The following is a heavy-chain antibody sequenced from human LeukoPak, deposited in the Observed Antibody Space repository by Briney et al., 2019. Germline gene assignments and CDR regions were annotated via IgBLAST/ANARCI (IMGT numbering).Heavy chain of an antibody. CDR2: ISGSGGST. CDR1: GFSFSSHS. J-gene: IGHJ4*02. D-gene: IGHD6-13*01. Sequence: GGSLRLSCAASGFSFSSHSMNWVRQAPGKGLEWVSAISGSGGSTYYADSVKGRFTISRDNSKNTLYLQMNSLRAEDTAVYYCAKKSDIAASDYWGQGTLVTVSS. V-gene: IGHV3-23*01. CDR3: AKKSDIAASDY.